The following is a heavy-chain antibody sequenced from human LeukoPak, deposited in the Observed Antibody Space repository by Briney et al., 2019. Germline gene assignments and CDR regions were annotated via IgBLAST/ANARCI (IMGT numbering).Heavy chain of an antibody. CDR3: TREGSSIADNYYYGMDV. CDR1: GFTFSSYW. D-gene: IGHD6-13*01. V-gene: IGHV3-7*01. Sequence: PGGSLRLSCAASGFTFSSYWMSWVRQAPGKGLEWVANIKQDGSEKYYVDSVKGRFTISRDNAKNSLYLQMNSLRAEDTAVYYCTREGSSIADNYYYGMDVWGQGTTVTVSS. J-gene: IGHJ6*02. CDR2: IKQDGSEK.